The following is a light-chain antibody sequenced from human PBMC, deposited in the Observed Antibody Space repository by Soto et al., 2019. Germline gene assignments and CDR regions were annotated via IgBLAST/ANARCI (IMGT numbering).Light chain of an antibody. CDR1: QTVNRS. CDR2: AAS. J-gene: IGKJ1*01. CDR3: QKYNSATWA. Sequence: IHLTQSPSSLSASVGDRVTITCRTSQTVNRSISWYQQKPGKAPKPLIYAASSLQSGVPSRFSGSGSGTDFTLTISSLQPEDVATYYCQKYNSATWAFGQGTKVDI. V-gene: IGKV1-39*01.